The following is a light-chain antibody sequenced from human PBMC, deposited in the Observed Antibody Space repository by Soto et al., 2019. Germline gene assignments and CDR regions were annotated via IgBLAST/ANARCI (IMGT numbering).Light chain of an antibody. Sequence: ETVMTQSPATLPVSPGERATLSCRASQSVSSKLAWYQQKPGQAPRLLIYGASTRATGIPARFSGSGSGTEFTLTISSLQSEDFAVYYCQQYNNWPPIIFGQGTRLEIK. CDR2: GAS. J-gene: IGKJ5*01. CDR1: QSVSSK. CDR3: QQYNNWPPII. V-gene: IGKV3D-15*01.